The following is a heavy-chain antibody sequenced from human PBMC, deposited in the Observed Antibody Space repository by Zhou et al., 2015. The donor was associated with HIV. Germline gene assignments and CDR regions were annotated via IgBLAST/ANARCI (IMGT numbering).Heavy chain of an antibody. V-gene: IGHV1-69*12. Sequence: QVQLVQSGAEVKKPGSSVKVSCKASGGTFSSYAISWVRQAPGQGLEWMGGIIPIFGTANYAQKFQGRVTITADESTSTAYMELSSLRSEDTAVYYCARDYCSSTSCYPPAGWFDPVGPGNPGPPSP. D-gene: IGHD2-2*01. CDR1: GGTFSSYA. J-gene: IGHJ5*02. CDR2: IIPIFGTA. CDR3: ARDYCSSTSCYPPAGWFDP.